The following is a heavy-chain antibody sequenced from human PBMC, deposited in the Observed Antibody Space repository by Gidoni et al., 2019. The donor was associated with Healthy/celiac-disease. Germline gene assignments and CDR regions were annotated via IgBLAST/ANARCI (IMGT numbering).Heavy chain of an antibody. Sequence: QVQLVQSGAEVKKHGSSVKVSCTAAGDTASSYAVSWVRQAPGQGLEWMGGIIPIFGTSNYAQKFQGRVTITADESTCTAYMELSSLRSEDTAVYYCSRMYYYDSSGYSPQYYFDYWGQGTLVTVSS. CDR2: IIPIFGTS. J-gene: IGHJ4*02. CDR1: GDTASSYA. V-gene: IGHV1-69*01. CDR3: SRMYYYDSSGYSPQYYFDY. D-gene: IGHD3-22*01.